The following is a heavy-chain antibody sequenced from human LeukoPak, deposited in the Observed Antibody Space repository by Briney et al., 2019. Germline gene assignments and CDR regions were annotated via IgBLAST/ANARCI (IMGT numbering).Heavy chain of an antibody. CDR2: IIPILGTT. J-gene: IGHJ4*02. D-gene: IGHD6-13*01. CDR1: GYTFTSYD. CDR3: ARAAARLAAAGTFDY. Sequence: SVKVSCKASGYTFTSYDINWVRQATGQGLEWMGRIIPILGTTNYAQEFQGRVTIAADKSTSTADMELRSLRSEDTAVYYCARAAARLAAAGTFDYWGRGTLVTVSS. V-gene: IGHV1-69*04.